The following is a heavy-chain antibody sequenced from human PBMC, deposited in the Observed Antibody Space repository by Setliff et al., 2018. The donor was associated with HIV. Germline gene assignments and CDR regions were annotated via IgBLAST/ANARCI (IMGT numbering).Heavy chain of an antibody. CDR1: GFTFSSYW. V-gene: IGHV4-34*01. D-gene: IGHD1-26*01. CDR3: ARWRGVGATA. Sequence: TSETLRLSCAASGFTFSSYWMSWIRQSPGKGLEWIGEINHIGSTNYNPSLKSRVTISPDTSKNQFSLKMTSVTAADTATYYCARWRGVGATAWGQGTLVTVSS. J-gene: IGHJ4*02. CDR2: INHIGST.